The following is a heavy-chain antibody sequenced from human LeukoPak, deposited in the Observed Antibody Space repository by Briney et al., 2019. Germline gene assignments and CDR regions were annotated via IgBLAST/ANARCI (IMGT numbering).Heavy chain of an antibody. J-gene: IGHJ5*02. D-gene: IGHD3-3*01. CDR2: FDPEDGET. Sequence: ASVKVSCKVSGYTLTGSSMHWVRQAPGKGLEWMGGFDPEDGETIYAQKFQGRVTMTEDTSTDTAYMELSSLRSEDTAVYYCATYEYNWFDPWGQGALVTVSS. CDR3: ATYEYNWFDP. V-gene: IGHV1-24*01. CDR1: GYTLTGSS.